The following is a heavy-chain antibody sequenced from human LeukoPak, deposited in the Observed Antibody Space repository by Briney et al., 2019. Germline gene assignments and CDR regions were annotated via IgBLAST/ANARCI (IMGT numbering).Heavy chain of an antibody. V-gene: IGHV1-2*02. CDR1: AYSFTDYY. CDR3: AAGPVYDYFEF. J-gene: IGHJ4*02. CDR2: INPNSGGT. D-gene: IGHD3-22*01. Sequence: ASVKVSCKASAYSFTDYYIHWVLQAPGQGLEWMGWINPNSGGTNSAQKFQVRITLTRDTSISTAYMELSRLGSDDTAVYYCAAGPVYDYFEFWGQGTLVTVSS.